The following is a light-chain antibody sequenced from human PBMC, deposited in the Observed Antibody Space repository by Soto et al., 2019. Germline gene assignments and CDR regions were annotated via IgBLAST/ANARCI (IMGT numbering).Light chain of an antibody. CDR2: NVS. CDR3: SSYTSSSTRLYV. Sequence: QSVLTQPASVSGSPGQSITISCTGTSSDVGGYNYVSWYQQHPGKAPKLMIYNVSNRPSGVSNRFSGSKSGNTAFLTISGLQAEDEADYCCSSYTSSSTRLYVFGTGTKVTVL. J-gene: IGLJ1*01. CDR1: SSDVGGYNY. V-gene: IGLV2-14*01.